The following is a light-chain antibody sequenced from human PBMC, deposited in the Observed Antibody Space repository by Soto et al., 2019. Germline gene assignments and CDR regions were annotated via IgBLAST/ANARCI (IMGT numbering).Light chain of an antibody. CDR2: EVN. CDR1: SNDVGGYNF. Sequence: QSALTQPPSASGSPGQSVTISCTGTSNDVGGYNFVSWYQQHPGKAPKLMIYEVNKRPSGVPDRFSGSKSGNTASLTVSGLQAEDVADYYCSSYAGSNNNVFGGGTKLTVL. CDR3: SSYAGSNNNV. J-gene: IGLJ2*01. V-gene: IGLV2-8*01.